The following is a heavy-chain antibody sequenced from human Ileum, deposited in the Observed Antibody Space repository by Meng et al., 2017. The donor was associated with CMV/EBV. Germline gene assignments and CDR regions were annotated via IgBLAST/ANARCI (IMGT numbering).Heavy chain of an antibody. CDR1: GYSFGDYW. Sequence: GESLKISCRNLGYSFGDYWLGWARQMPGKGLEWMGIIRPDGSDAQYSPSVHGQVTMSVDTSHTTAYLQWANLKASDTAIYFCVRHRGYEMWGQGTLVTVSS. V-gene: IGHV5-51*01. J-gene: IGHJ4*03. D-gene: IGHD2-2*01. CDR3: VRHRGYEM. CDR2: IRPDGSDA.